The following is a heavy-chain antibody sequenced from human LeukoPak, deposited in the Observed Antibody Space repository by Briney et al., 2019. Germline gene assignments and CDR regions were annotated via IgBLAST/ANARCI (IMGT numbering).Heavy chain of an antibody. J-gene: IGHJ3*02. CDR2: INPNSGGT. V-gene: IGHV1-2*02. D-gene: IGHD2-15*01. Sequence: VASVKVSCKASGYTFTSYDINWVRQAPGQGLEWMGWINPNSGGTNYAQKFQGRVTMTRDTSISTAYMELSRLRSDDTAVYYCARGYCSGGSCYWDAFDIWGQGTMVTVSS. CDR3: ARGYCSGGSCYWDAFDI. CDR1: GYTFTSYD.